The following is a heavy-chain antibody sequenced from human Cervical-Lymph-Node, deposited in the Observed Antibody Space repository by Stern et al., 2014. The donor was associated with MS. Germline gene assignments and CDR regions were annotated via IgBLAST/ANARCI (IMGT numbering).Heavy chain of an antibody. CDR2: IHYSGST. V-gene: IGHV4-30-4*01. J-gene: IGHJ4*02. CDR1: GGSISSGDNY. Sequence: QVQLVESGPGLVKPSQTLSLTCTVSGGSISSGDNYWSWVRQPPGKGLEWIGYIHYSGSTFYNPSLKSRITISVDTSKNQFSLRLTSVTAADTAVYYCARTEWFGELAFDYWGQGTLVTVSS. CDR3: ARTEWFGELAFDY. D-gene: IGHD3-10*01.